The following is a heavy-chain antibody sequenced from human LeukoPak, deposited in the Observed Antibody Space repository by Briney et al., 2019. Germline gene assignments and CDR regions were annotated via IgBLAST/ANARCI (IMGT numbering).Heavy chain of an antibody. CDR1: GFTFSSYA. CDR2: ISGSGGST. CDR3: AKGPRPLYCSGGSCYFDY. Sequence: PGGSLRLSCAASGFTFSSYAMSWVRQAPGKGLEWVSAISGSGGSTYYADSVKGRFTISRDNSKNTLYLQMNSLRAEDTAVYYCAKGPRPLYCSGGSCYFDYWGQGTLVTVSS. D-gene: IGHD2-15*01. J-gene: IGHJ4*02. V-gene: IGHV3-23*01.